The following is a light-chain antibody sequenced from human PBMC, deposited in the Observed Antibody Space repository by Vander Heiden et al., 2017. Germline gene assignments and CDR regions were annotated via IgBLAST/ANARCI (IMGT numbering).Light chain of an antibody. V-gene: IGKV1-39*01. J-gene: IGKJ4*01. CDR2: AAS. Sequence: DIQMTQSPSSLSASVGDRVTITCRASQSISSYLNWYQQKPGKAPKLLIYAASSLQSGVPSRFSPSGSGTDFTLTISSLQPEDFATYYCQQCDSTLLTFGGGTKVEIK. CDR3: QQCDSTLLT. CDR1: QSISSY.